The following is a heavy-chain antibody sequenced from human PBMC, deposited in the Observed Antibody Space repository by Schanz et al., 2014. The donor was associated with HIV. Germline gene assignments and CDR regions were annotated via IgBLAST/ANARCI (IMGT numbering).Heavy chain of an antibody. CDR1: GYTFTAYY. V-gene: IGHV1-2*02. D-gene: IGHD2-21*01. CDR3: ARDSIKNAFDI. CDR2: INPNSGGT. J-gene: IGHJ3*02. Sequence: QVPLVQSGAEVKKPGSSVKVSCKASGYTFTAYYMHWVRQAPGQGLEWMGWINPNSGGTNYAQKFQGRVTMTRDTSITTAYMELSRLKSDDTAVYYCARDSIKNAFDIWGQGTVVTVSS.